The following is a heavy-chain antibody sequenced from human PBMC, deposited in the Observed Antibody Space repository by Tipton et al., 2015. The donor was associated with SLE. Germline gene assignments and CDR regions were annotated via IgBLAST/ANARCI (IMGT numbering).Heavy chain of an antibody. V-gene: IGHV4-59*07. CDR1: GGSISNYY. CDR3: AKYTVGTMLDY. D-gene: IGHD5-12*01. J-gene: IGHJ4*02. CDR2: IYYSGST. Sequence: TLSLTCTVSGGSISNYYWTWIRQPPGKRLEWIGYIYYSGSTNYNPSLKSRVTMSVDTSKNQFSLNLRSVTAADTAVYYCAKYTVGTMLDYWGPGMLVTVSS.